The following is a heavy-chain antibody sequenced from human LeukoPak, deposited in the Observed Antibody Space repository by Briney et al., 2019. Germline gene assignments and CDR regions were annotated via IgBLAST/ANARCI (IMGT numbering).Heavy chain of an antibody. D-gene: IGHD3-16*01. CDR2: ISSSSSYI. CDR1: GFTFSSYW. V-gene: IGHV3-21*01. J-gene: IGHJ6*04. CDR3: ARDGARGTYYYGMDV. Sequence: GGSLRLSCAASGFTFSSYWMNWVRQAPGKGLEWVSSISSSSSYIYYADSVKGRFTISRDNAKNSLYLQMNSLRAEDTAVYYCARDGARGTYYYGMDVWGKGTTVTVSS.